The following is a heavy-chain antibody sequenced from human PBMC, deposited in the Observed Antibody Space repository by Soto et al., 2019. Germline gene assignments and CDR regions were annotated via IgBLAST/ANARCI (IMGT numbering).Heavy chain of an antibody. V-gene: IGHV3-64D*08. Sequence: GGSLRLSCSASGFTFSSYAMHWVRQAPGKGLEYVSAISSNGGSTYYADSVKGRFTISRDNSKNTLYLQMSSLRAEDTAVYYCVKEVSLRLRLGELSFFAFDIWGQGTMVTVSS. CDR1: GFTFSSYA. CDR3: VKEVSLRLRLGELSFFAFDI. J-gene: IGHJ3*02. D-gene: IGHD3-16*02. CDR2: ISSNGGST.